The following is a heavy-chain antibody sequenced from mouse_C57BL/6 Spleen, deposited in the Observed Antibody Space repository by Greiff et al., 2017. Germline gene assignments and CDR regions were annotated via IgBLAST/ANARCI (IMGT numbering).Heavy chain of an antibody. D-gene: IGHD1-1*01. Sequence: EVKLVESGGGLVQSGRSLRLSCATSGFTFSDFYMEWVRQAPGKGLEWIAASRNKANDYTTEYSASVKGRFIVSRDTSQSILYLQMNALRAEDTAIYYCARGDPYYGSAYGGWGKGATLSVYS. V-gene: IGHV7-1*01. CDR2: SRNKANDYTT. CDR3: ARGDPYYGSAYGG. J-gene: IGHJ2*01. CDR1: GFTFSDFY.